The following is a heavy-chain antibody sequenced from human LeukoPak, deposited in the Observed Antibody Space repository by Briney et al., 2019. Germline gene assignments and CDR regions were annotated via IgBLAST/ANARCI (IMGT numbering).Heavy chain of an antibody. CDR2: IYYSGST. V-gene: IGHV4-59*01. CDR1: GGSISSYY. J-gene: IGHJ4*02. Sequence: SETLSLTCTVSGGSISSYYWSWIRQPPGKGLEWIGYIYYSGSTNYNPSLKSRVTISVDTSKNQFSLKLSSVTAADTAVYYCAREYKLQYGWGAFDIWGQGTLVTVSS. CDR3: AREYKLQYGWGAFDI. D-gene: IGHD2-2*02.